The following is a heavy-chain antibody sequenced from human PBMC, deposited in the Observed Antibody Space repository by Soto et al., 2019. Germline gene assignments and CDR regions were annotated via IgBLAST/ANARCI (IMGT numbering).Heavy chain of an antibody. J-gene: IGHJ6*02. CDR1: GDSMTKYY. D-gene: IGHD3-10*01. CDR2: IYTSGST. Sequence: SETLSLTCTVSGDSMTKYYWSWIRQSAGKGLEWIGRIYTSGSTNYNPSLKSRVTMSIDTSNKHFSLSLKSVTAADTAVYYCARPFGGGNCYGSGSYYNYYYYYYGMDVWGQGTTVTVSS. V-gene: IGHV4-4*07. CDR3: ARPFGGGNCYGSGSYYNYYYYYYGMDV.